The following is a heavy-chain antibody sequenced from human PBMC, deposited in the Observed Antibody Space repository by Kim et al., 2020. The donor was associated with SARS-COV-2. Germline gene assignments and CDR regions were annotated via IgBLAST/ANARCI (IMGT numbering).Heavy chain of an antibody. J-gene: IGHJ5*02. CDR3: TRATLVYYYDSSGYENWFDP. V-gene: IGHV3-49*03. CDR2: IRSKAYGGTT. Sequence: GGSLRLSCTASGFTFGDYAMSWFRQAPGKGLEWVGFIRSKAYGGTTEYAASVKGRFTISRDDSKSIAYLQMNSLKTEDTAVYYCTRATLVYYYDSSGYENWFDPWGQGTLVTVSS. CDR1: GFTFGDYA. D-gene: IGHD3-22*01.